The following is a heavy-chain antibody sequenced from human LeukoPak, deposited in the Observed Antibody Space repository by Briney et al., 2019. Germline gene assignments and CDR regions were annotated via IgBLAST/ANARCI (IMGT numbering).Heavy chain of an antibody. J-gene: IGHJ4*02. Sequence: PGGSLRLFCAASGFPVSSNYIRWLPQAPGKGREGVSVIYSGGSTDYAESVKGRFTISRDNSKNTLYLQMNSLRAEDTAVYYCARGPEPHGFDYWGQGTLVTVSS. V-gene: IGHV3-53*01. CDR1: GFPVSSNY. CDR2: IYSGGST. D-gene: IGHD1-14*01. CDR3: ARGPEPHGFDY.